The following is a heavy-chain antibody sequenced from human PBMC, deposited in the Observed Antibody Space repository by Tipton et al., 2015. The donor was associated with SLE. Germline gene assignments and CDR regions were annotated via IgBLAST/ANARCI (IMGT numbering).Heavy chain of an antibody. Sequence: GLVKPSETLSLTCTVSNGSISSPFDYWGWVRQPPGKGLEWLGSVFDSGRTSYNPSLKSRVTISLDTSKNQFSLKLSSVTAADTAVYYCARDEYRYDGTGYHLLGHFDYWGQGTLVTVSS. J-gene: IGHJ4*02. D-gene: IGHD3-22*01. CDR3: ARDEYRYDGTGYHLLGHFDY. CDR2: VFDSGRT. CDR1: NGSISSPFDY. V-gene: IGHV4-39*07.